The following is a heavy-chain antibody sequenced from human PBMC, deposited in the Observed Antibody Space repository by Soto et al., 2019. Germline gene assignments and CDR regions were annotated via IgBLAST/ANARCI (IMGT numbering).Heavy chain of an antibody. CDR3: ARDRHYDSSGYYYYYYGMDV. CDR2: ISSSSSYI. CDR1: GFTFSRSS. Sequence: XGSLKLSGAASGFTFSRSSLNSVRQARGKGREWVSSISSSSSYIYYADSVKGRFTISRDNAKNSLYLQMNSLRAEDTAVYYCARDRHYDSSGYYYYYYGMDVWGQGTPVTVSS. D-gene: IGHD3-22*01. J-gene: IGHJ6*02. V-gene: IGHV3-21*01.